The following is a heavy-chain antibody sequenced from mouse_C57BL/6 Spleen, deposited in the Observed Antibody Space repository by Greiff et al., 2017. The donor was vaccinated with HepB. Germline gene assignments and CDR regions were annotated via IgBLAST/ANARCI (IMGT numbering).Heavy chain of an antibody. D-gene: IGHD1-1*01. J-gene: IGHJ1*03. Sequence: QVQLQQPGAELVRPGSSVKLSCKASGYTFTSYWMHWVKQRPIQGLEWIGNIDPSDSDTHYNQKFKDKATLTVDKSSSTAYMQLSSLASEDSAVYYCARGGLLLRSTWGFDVWGTGTTVTVSS. V-gene: IGHV1-52*01. CDR3: ARGGLLLRSTWGFDV. CDR1: GYTFTSYW. CDR2: IDPSDSDT.